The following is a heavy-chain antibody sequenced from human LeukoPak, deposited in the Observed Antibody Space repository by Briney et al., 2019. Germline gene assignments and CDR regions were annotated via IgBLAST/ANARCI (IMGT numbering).Heavy chain of an antibody. V-gene: IGHV3-21*01. CDR3: ARIEGSYPYFDY. Sequence: GGSLRLSCAASGFTFSSFSVNWVRQAPGKGLEWVSSITSSSGYMYYADSVKGRFTISRDNAKNSLYLQMNSLSAEDTAVYYCARIEGSYPYFDYWGQGTLVTVSS. J-gene: IGHJ4*02. CDR2: ITSSSGYM. D-gene: IGHD1-26*01. CDR1: GFTFSSFS.